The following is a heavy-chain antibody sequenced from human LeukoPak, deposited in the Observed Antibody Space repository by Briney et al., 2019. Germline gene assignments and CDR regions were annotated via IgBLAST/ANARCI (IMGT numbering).Heavy chain of an antibody. V-gene: IGHV3-23*01. CDR2: ISGSGVST. CDR3: AKDAFCSGDSCCSQFDY. D-gene: IGHD2-15*01. J-gene: IGHJ4*02. CDR1: GVSFSNFA. Sequence: PGGSLRLSCEVSGVSFSNFAMSWVRQAPGKGLEWVSAISGSGVSTYYADSVKGRFTISRDNSKNTLYLQMDSLRAEDTAVYDCAKDAFCSGDSCCSQFDYWGQGTVVTVSS.